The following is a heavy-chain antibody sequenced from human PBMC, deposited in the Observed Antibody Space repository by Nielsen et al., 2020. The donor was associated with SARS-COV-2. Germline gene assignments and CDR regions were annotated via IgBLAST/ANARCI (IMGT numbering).Heavy chain of an antibody. Sequence: WIRQPPGKGLEWVAVMSNDGGKKYYADSVKGRFTISRDNSKDTLYLQMNRLRAEDTAVYDCVRDDANWGLGADYSSGTDVWGQGTTVTVSS. J-gene: IGHJ6*02. D-gene: IGHD7-27*01. CDR3: VRDDANWGLGADYSSGTDV. V-gene: IGHV3-30-3*01. CDR2: MSNDGGKK.